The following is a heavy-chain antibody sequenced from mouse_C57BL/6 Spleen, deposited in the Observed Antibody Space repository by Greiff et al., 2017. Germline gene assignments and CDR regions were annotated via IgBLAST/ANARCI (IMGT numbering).Heavy chain of an antibody. D-gene: IGHD2-10*01. CDR2: IDPENGDT. CDR3: TILLPFAY. J-gene: IGHJ3*01. Sequence: EVQLQESGAELVRPGASVKLSCTASGFNIKDDYMHWVKQRPEQGLEWIGWIDPENGDTEYASKFQGKATITADTSSNTAYLQLSSLTSEDTAVYYCTILLPFAYWGQGTLVTVSA. V-gene: IGHV14-4*01. CDR1: GFNIKDDY.